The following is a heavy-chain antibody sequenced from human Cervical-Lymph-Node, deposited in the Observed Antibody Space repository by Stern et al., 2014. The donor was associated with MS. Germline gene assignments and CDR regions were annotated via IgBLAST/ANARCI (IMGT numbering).Heavy chain of an antibody. D-gene: IGHD2-21*01. CDR2: IKPDGSET. CDR1: GFSFSVYW. Sequence: EVQLVESGGGLVQPGGSLRLSCAASGFSFSVYWMSWVRQAPGKGVEWVDNIKPDGSETYYVDSVKGRFTVSRDSAENSLYLQMNSLRAEDTAVYYCVREVQLWSLDYWGQGTLVTVSS. CDR3: VREVQLWSLDY. J-gene: IGHJ4*02. V-gene: IGHV3-7*03.